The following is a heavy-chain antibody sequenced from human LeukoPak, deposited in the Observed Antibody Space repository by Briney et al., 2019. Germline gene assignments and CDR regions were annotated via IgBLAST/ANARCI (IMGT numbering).Heavy chain of an antibody. D-gene: IGHD1-26*01. CDR3: ARDRGRVGATPFDY. V-gene: IGHV3-13*01. CDR1: GFTFSSYD. J-gene: IGHJ4*02. CDR2: IGTAGDT. Sequence: GGSLRLSCAASGFTFSSYDMHWVRQATGKGLEWVSAIGTAGDTYYPGSVKGRFTISRDNAKNSLYLQMNSLRAEDTAVYYCARDRGRVGATPFDYWGQGTLVTVSS.